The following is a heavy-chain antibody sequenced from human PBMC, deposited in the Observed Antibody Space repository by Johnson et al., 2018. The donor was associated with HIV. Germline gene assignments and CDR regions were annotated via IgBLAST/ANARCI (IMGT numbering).Heavy chain of an antibody. CDR1: GFTFSDYY. V-gene: IGHV3-11*01. J-gene: IGHJ3*02. CDR3: ACGTFGMVAYVKAVDS. D-gene: IGHD1-26*01. Sequence: QVQLVESGGGLVKPGGSLRLSCAASGFTFSDYYMSWIRQAPGKGLEWVSYISSSGSTIYYADSVKGRFTISGDNAKNSQYLQMNMVRAEDTAWYYCACGTFGMVAYVKAVDSWGQGTMVTVSS. CDR2: ISSSGSTI.